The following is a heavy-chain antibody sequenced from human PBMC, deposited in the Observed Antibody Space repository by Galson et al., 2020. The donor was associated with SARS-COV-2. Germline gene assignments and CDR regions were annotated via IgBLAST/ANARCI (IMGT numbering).Heavy chain of an antibody. D-gene: IGHD3-22*01. J-gene: IGHJ4*02. CDR2: MSYDGSNI. CDR3: AREGNYYDSSGDYYHF. Sequence: GGSLSLSCAASGFTFSDYAFHWVRQAPGKGLEWVSSMSYDGSNIYYADSVKGRFTISRDNSMSTLYLQMDSLRREDTAVYYCAREGNYYDSSGDYYHFWGQGALVTVSS. CDR1: GFTFSDYA. V-gene: IGHV3-30*04.